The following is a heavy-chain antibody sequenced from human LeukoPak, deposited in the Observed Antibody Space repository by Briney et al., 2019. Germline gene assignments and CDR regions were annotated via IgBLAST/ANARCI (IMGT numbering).Heavy chain of an antibody. CDR3: ARDPGAPWSAAGSYYFDY. V-gene: IGHV1-69*05. CDR1: GGTFSSYA. CDR2: IIPIFGTA. D-gene: IGHD6-13*01. Sequence: SVKVSCKASGGTFSSYAISWVRQAPGQGLEWMGGIIPIFGTANYAQKFQGRVTITTDESTSTAYMELSSLRSEDTAVYYCARDPGAPWSAAGSYYFDYWGQGTLVTVSS. J-gene: IGHJ4*02.